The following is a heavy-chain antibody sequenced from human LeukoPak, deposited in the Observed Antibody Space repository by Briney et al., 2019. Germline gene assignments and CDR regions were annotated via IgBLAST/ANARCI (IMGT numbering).Heavy chain of an antibody. CDR2: IIPIFGTA. D-gene: IGHD5-18*01. V-gene: IGHV1-69*01. CDR3: ARVLLERGYSYGSGLDYYGMDV. CDR1: GGTFSSYA. J-gene: IGHJ6*04. Sequence: SVRVSCKASGGTFSSYAISWVRQAPGQGLEWMGGIIPIFGTANYAQKFQGRVTITADESTSTAYMELSSLRSEDTAVYYCARVLLERGYSYGSGLDYYGMDVWGKGTTVTVSS.